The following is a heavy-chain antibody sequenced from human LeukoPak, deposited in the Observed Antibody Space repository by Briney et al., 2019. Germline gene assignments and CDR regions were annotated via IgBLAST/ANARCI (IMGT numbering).Heavy chain of an antibody. Sequence: SETLSLTCTVSGGSISSGDYYWSWIRQPPGKGLEWIGYIYYSGSTYYNPSLKSRVTISVDTSKNQFSLKLSSVTAADTAVYYCATGEYSIMGPYFDYWGQGTLVTVSS. J-gene: IGHJ4*02. CDR3: ATGEYSIMGPYFDY. CDR2: IYYSGST. D-gene: IGHD6-6*01. V-gene: IGHV4-30-4*01. CDR1: GGSISSGDYY.